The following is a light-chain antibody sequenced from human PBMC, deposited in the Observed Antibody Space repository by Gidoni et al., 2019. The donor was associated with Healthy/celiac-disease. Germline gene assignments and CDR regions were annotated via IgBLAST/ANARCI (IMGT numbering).Light chain of an antibody. V-gene: IGKV3-20*01. J-gene: IGKJ4*01. CDR3: QQYGSSPPELT. CDR2: GAS. Sequence: IVLTQSPGTLSLSPGERATLSCRASQSVSSSYLAWYQQKPGQAPRLLTYGASSRATGIPDRFSGSGSGTDFTLTISRLEPEDFAVYYCQQYGSSPPELTFXGXTKVEIK. CDR1: QSVSSSY.